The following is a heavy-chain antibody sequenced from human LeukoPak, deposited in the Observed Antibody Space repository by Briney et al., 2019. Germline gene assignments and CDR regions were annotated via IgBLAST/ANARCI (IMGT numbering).Heavy chain of an antibody. Sequence: PSETLSLTCTVSGGSINNNNYYWSWIRQHPGQGLEWIGYIRYSGRTFYNPSLKSRVTILVDTSKNQFSLKLSSVTAADTAVYYCARGHSPVTTKVSYFQHWGQGTLVTVSS. CDR2: IRYSGRT. J-gene: IGHJ1*01. V-gene: IGHV4-31*03. D-gene: IGHD4-17*01. CDR1: GGSINNNNYY. CDR3: ARGHSPVTTKVSYFQH.